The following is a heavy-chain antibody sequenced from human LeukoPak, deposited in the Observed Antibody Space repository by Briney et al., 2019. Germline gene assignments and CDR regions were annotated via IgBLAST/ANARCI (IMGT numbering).Heavy chain of an antibody. Sequence: GGSLRLSCAASGFIVSDHYMTWVRQAPGKGLEWVAVISYDGSNKYYADSVKGRFTISRDNSKNTLYLQMNSLRAEDTAVYYCARDPDTVTTNYFDYWGQGTLVTVSS. V-gene: IGHV3-30-3*01. CDR2: ISYDGSNK. CDR1: GFIVSDHY. CDR3: ARDPDTVTTNYFDY. D-gene: IGHD4-11*01. J-gene: IGHJ4*02.